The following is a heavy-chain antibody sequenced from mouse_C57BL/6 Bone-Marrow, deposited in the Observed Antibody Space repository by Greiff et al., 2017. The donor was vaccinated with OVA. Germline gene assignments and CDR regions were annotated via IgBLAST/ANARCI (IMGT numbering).Heavy chain of an antibody. CDR2: ISDGGSYT. J-gene: IGHJ3*01. CDR1: GFTFSSYA. V-gene: IGHV5-4*01. Sequence: EVQGVESGGGLVKPGGSLKLSCAASGFTFSSYAMSWVRQTPEKRLEWVATISDGGSYTYYPDNVKGRFTISRDNAKNNLYLQMSHLKSEDTAMYYCARDPPLRAWFAYWGQGTLVTVSA. CDR3: ARDPPLRAWFAY. D-gene: IGHD1-1*01.